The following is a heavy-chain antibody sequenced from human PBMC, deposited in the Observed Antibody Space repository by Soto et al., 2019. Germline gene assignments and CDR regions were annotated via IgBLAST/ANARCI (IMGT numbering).Heavy chain of an antibody. Sequence: GESLNLSCTVSGYRFTSYFISCVRPMPGKGLEWVGTIDPSDSYTNYSPSFDGHVTLSTDKSVSTAYLQWSSLKASDTAMYYCARQVGATTSGIDYWGQGTLVTV. CDR2: IDPSDSYT. CDR1: GYRFTSYF. D-gene: IGHD1-26*01. V-gene: IGHV5-10-1*01. CDR3: ARQVGATTSGIDY. J-gene: IGHJ4*02.